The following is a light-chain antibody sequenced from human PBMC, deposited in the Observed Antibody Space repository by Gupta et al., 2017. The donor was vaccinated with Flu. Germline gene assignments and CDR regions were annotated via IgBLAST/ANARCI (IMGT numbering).Light chain of an antibody. Sequence: IQRHRPPSSVSASVGDRVTITCRASRDISNWLVWYQQKPGKAPKLLIYAASNLQSWVPSRFSGSGSGSDFTLTINSLQPEAFETCYWQQSNRFPFTFGPGTKVDIK. J-gene: IGKJ3*01. CDR2: AAS. CDR1: RDISNW. V-gene: IGKV1-12*01. CDR3: QQSNRFPFT.